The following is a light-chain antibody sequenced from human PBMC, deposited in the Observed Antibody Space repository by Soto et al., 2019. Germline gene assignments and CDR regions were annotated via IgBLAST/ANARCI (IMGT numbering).Light chain of an antibody. V-gene: IGLV2-8*01. Sequence: QSALTQPPSPSGAPGQSVTISCPGTSSDFGGYNYVSWYQQHPGKAPKLMIYEVSKRPSGVPDRFSGSKSGNTASLTVSGLQAEDEADYYCISYAGSNLLYVFGTGTKVTVL. CDR3: ISYAGSNLLYV. CDR2: EVS. CDR1: SSDFGGYNY. J-gene: IGLJ1*01.